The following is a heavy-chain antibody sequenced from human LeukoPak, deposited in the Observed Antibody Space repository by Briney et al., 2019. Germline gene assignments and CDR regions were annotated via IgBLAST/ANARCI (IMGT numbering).Heavy chain of an antibody. CDR1: DYISSYY. CDR3: ARHSHGAYRYRDSLVS. Sequence: SETLSLTCSVSDYISSYYWSWVREPPGNGLEGVGDVYFRGGANYNPSLKGRVTISEDTSQNRVSLKLNSVTPADTAIYYRARHSHGAYRYRDSLVSWGEGILVTVSS. J-gene: IGHJ4*02. CDR2: VYFRGGA. D-gene: IGHD3-16*02. V-gene: IGHV4-59*08.